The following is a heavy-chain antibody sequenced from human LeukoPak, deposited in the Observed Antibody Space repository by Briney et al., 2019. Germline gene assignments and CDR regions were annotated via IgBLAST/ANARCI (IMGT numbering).Heavy chain of an antibody. CDR3: ARGSCSSTSCYLGGPGFSWFGGTDAFDI. V-gene: IGHV3-11*04. Sequence: GGSLRLSCAASGFTFSDYYMSWIRQAPGKGLEWVSYISSSGSTIYYADSVKGRFTISRDNAKNSLYLQMNSLRAEDTAVYYCARGSCSSTSCYLGGPGFSWFGGTDAFDIWGQGTMVTVSS. J-gene: IGHJ3*02. CDR1: GFTFSDYY. D-gene: IGHD2-2*01. CDR2: ISSSGSTI.